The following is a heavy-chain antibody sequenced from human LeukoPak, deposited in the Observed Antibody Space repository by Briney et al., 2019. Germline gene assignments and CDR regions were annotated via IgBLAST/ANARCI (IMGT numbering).Heavy chain of an antibody. D-gene: IGHD3-22*01. CDR1: GYSISSGYY. J-gene: IGHJ4*02. V-gene: IGHV4-38-2*02. CDR3: ARDSRGVLGSGSFDY. Sequence: SETLSLTCSVSGYSISSGYYWGWIRQPPGKGLEWIGGVYHSGSTYNNPSLKSRVTISVDTSKNQFSLNLRSVTAADTAVYYCARDSRGVLGSGSFDYWGQGILVIVSS. CDR2: VYHSGST.